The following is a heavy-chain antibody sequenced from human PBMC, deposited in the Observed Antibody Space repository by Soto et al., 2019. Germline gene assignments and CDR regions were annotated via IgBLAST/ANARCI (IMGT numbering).Heavy chain of an antibody. CDR1: GYSFTSYW. CDR3: ARYVVIGNYYYYGMDV. V-gene: IGHV5-51*01. D-gene: IGHD3-22*01. J-gene: IGHJ6*02. CDR2: IYPGDPDT. Sequence: PGESLKISCKGSGYSFTSYWIGWVRQMPGKGLEWMGIIYPGDPDTRYSPSFQGQVTISADKSISTAYLQWSSLKASDTAMYYCARYVVIGNYYYYGMDVWGQGTTVTVSS.